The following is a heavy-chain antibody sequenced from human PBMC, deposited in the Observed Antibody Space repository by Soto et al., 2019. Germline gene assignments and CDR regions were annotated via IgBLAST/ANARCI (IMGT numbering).Heavy chain of an antibody. Sequence: PGGSLRLSCAASGFTFSSYSMNWVRQAPGKGLEWVSYISSSSSTIYYADSVKGRFTISRDNAKNSLYLQMNSLRAEDTAVYYCARGTDSSGYWSLYYWGQGTLVTVSS. CDR1: GFTFSSYS. V-gene: IGHV3-48*01. CDR2: ISSSSSTI. CDR3: ARGTDSSGYWSLYY. D-gene: IGHD3-22*01. J-gene: IGHJ4*02.